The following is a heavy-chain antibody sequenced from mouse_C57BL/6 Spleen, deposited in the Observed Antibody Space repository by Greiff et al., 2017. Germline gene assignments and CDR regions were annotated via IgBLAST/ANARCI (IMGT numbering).Heavy chain of an antibody. D-gene: IGHD2-3*01. CDR3: ARGDGYPYFDY. CDR1: GYTFTSYW. Sequence: QVQLQQSGAELVRPGSSVKLSCKASGYTFTSYWMDWVKQRPGQGLEWIGNIYPSDSETHYNQKFKDKATLTVDKSSSTAYMQLSSLTSEDSAVYYCARGDGYPYFDYWGQGTTLTVSS. CDR2: IYPSDSET. V-gene: IGHV1-61*01. J-gene: IGHJ2*01.